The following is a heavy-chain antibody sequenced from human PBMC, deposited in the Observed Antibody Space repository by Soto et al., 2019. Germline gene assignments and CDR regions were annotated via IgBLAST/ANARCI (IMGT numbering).Heavy chain of an antibody. CDR2: VYYDEST. CDR3: GKVLIGATRHADVDS. CDR1: GVSLNSGHYY. V-gene: IGHV4-39*01. Sequence: SLTCSVSGVSLNSGHYYWVWVRQSPGKGLAWIASVYYDESTYYNPSLKSRVTISIDKPRNQFSLTLKSVTAADTAVYYCGKVLIGATRHADVDSWGQGARVTVSS. J-gene: IGHJ4*02. D-gene: IGHD2-15*01.